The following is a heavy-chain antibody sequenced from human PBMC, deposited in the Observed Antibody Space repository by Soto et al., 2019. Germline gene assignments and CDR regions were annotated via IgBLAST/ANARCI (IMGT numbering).Heavy chain of an antibody. V-gene: IGHV4-30-4*01. D-gene: IGHD5-18*01. CDR1: GGSISSGDYY. J-gene: IGHJ4*02. Sequence: QVQLQESGPGLVKPSQTLSLTCTVSGGSISSGDYYWSWIRQPPGKGLEWIGYIYYSGSTYYHTSLKSRVTRSVDTSKNQFSLNMSSVTATDADLYYCDRATYRYGYREDDWGQGTLVTVSS. CDR2: IYYSGST. CDR3: DRATYRYGYREDD.